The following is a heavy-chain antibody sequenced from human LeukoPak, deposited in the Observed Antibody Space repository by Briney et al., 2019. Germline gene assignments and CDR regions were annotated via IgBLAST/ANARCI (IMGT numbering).Heavy chain of an antibody. D-gene: IGHD1-26*01. CDR3: ARDLVGATDYYYRMDV. J-gene: IGHJ6*02. CDR2: ISSSAGYM. V-gene: IGHV3-21*04. CDR1: GFIFRDYH. Sequence: GGSLRLSCAASGFIFRDYHIHWVRQAPGKGLEWVSSISSSAGYMYYADSVKGRFTISRDNAKNSLYLQMNSLRAEDTAVYYCARDLVGATDYYYRMDVWGQGTTVTVSS.